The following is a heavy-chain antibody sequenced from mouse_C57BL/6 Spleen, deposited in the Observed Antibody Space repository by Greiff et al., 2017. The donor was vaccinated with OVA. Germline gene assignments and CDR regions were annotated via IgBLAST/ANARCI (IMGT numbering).Heavy chain of an antibody. CDR3: ARSGRYAMDY. CDR2: IDPSDSYT. CDR1: GYTFTSYW. D-gene: IGHD3-1*01. J-gene: IGHJ4*01. Sequence: QVQLQQPGAELVKPGASVKLSCKASGYTFTSYWMQWVKQRPGQGLEWIGEIDPSDSYTNYNQKFKGKATVTVDTSSSTAYMQLSSLTSEDSAVYYCARSGRYAMDYWGQGTSVTVSS. V-gene: IGHV1-50*01.